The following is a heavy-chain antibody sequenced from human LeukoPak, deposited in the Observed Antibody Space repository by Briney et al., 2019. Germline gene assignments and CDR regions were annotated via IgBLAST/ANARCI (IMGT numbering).Heavy chain of an antibody. J-gene: IGHJ4*02. CDR1: VFIYSRYA. CDR3: ASVSSGSNFDY. D-gene: IGHD6-19*01. V-gene: IGHV3-30-3*01. CDR2: ISYDGSNK. Sequence: GGSLRLSCAASVFIYSRYAMHWVRPAPAKGLEGVAVISYDGSNKYYADAVKGRFTISRDNSKNTLYLQMNSLRAEDTAVYYCASVSSGSNFDYWGQGTLASVSS.